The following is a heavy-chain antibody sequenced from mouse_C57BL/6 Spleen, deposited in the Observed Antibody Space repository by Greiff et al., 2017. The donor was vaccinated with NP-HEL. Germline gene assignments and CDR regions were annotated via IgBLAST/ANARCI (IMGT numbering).Heavy chain of an antibody. CDR1: GYAFSSYW. CDR3: ARSGFITTVMDY. CDR2: IYPGDGDT. D-gene: IGHD1-1*01. Sequence: VQLQQSGASVKISCKASGYAFSSYWMNWVKQRPGKGLEWIGQIYPGDGDTNYNGKFKGKATLTADKSSTTAYMQLSSLTSEDSAVDFCARSGFITTVMDYWGQGTSVTVSS. V-gene: IGHV1-80*01. J-gene: IGHJ4*01.